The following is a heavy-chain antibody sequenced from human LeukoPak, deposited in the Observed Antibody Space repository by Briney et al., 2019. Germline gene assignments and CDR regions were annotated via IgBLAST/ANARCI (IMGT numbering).Heavy chain of an antibody. CDR2: ISSSSSYI. V-gene: IGHV3-21*01. Sequence: GGSLRLSCAASGFTFSSYSMNWVRQAPGKGLEWVSSISSSSSYIYYADSVKGRFTISRDNAKYSLYLQMNSLRAEDTAVYYCARGIAAAGGITFDYWGQGTLVTVSS. CDR3: ARGIAAAGGITFDY. CDR1: GFTFSSYS. J-gene: IGHJ4*02. D-gene: IGHD6-13*01.